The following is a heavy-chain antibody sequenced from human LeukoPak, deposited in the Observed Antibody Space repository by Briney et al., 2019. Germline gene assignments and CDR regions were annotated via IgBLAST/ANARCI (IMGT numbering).Heavy chain of an antibody. J-gene: IGHJ4*02. Sequence: GGSLRLSCAASGFTFSNAWMSWVRQAPGKGLEWVGRIKSKTDGGTTDYAAPVKGRFTISRDDSKNTLYLQMNSLKTEDTAVYYCTTDHRITIFGVVSYFDYWGQGTLVTASS. CDR3: TTDHRITIFGVVSYFDY. CDR2: IKSKTDGGTT. D-gene: IGHD3-3*01. V-gene: IGHV3-15*01. CDR1: GFTFSNAW.